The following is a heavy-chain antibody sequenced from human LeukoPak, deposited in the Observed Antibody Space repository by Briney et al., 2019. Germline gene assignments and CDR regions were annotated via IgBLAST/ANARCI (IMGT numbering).Heavy chain of an antibody. V-gene: IGHV1-18*04. CDR2: ISAYNDNT. D-gene: IGHD6-19*01. CDR3: ARDQSSGWYGY. J-gene: IGHJ4*02. Sequence: ASVKVSRKASGYTFTSYGISWVRQAPGQGLEWMGWISAYNDNTNYAQKLQGRVTMTTDTSTSTAYMELRSLRSDDTAVYYCARDQSSGWYGYWGQGTLVTVSS. CDR1: GYTFTSYG.